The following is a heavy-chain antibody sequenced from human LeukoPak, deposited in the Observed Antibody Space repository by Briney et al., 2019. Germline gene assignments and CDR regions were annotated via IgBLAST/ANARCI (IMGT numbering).Heavy chain of an antibody. CDR1: GFTVSNNY. J-gene: IGHJ4*02. V-gene: IGHV3-66*01. CDR2: TYSDGST. CDR3: AREMDSSGCYYGPLDY. Sequence: GGSLRLSCTASGFTVSNNYMTWVRQAPGKGLEWVSITYSDGSTYYADSVKGRFTISRDNSKNTLYLQMNSLRAEDTAVYYCAREMDSSGCYYGPLDYWGQGTLVTVSS. D-gene: IGHD3-22*01.